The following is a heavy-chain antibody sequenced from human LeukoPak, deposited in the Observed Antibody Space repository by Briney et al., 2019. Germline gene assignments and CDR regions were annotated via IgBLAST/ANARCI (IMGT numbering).Heavy chain of an antibody. J-gene: IGHJ5*02. Sequence: ASVKVSCKASGYPFTSYAITWVRQAPRQGLEWMGWISAYNGNTNYAQNLQGRVTMTTDTSTSTAYMELRSLRSDDTAVYYCAREGAYCSSTSCHLQNWFDPWGQGTLVTVSS. D-gene: IGHD2-2*01. CDR3: AREGAYCSSTSCHLQNWFDP. CDR2: ISAYNGNT. V-gene: IGHV1-18*01. CDR1: GYPFTSYA.